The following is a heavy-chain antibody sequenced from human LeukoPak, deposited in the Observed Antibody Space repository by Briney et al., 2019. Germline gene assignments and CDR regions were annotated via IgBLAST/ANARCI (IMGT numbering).Heavy chain of an antibody. CDR2: IKEDGSET. CDR3: ARETPRRGETRDGYR. Sequence: GGSLRLSCAASGFIFKKYWMDWVRQVPGKGLECLANIKEDGSETYYADSVKGRFTISRDNPRNLLFLQINSLRVEDTAVYYCARETPRRGETRDGYRWGQGTLVTVSS. J-gene: IGHJ4*02. D-gene: IGHD5-24*01. CDR1: GFIFKKYW. V-gene: IGHV3-7*01.